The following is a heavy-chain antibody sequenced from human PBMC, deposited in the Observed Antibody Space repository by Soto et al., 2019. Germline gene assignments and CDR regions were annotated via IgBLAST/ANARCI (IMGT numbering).Heavy chain of an antibody. V-gene: IGHV4-30-2*01. J-gene: IGHJ4*02. CDR2: IFPSGTT. Sequence: SETLSLTCGVSGGSLSGATYSWNWIRQPPGKGLEWIGYIFPSGTTYYNASLKSRVTISIDVSKNQFSLSLRSLTAADTAVYYCARSREFDYWSQGTLVTVSS. CDR1: GGSLSGATYS. CDR3: ARSREFDY.